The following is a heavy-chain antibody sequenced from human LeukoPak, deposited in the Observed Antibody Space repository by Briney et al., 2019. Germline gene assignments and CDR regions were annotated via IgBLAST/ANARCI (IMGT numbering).Heavy chain of an antibody. CDR3: TASAIYYYYYMDV. CDR2: IRSKANSYAT. Sequence: GGSLRLSCAASGFTFSGSAMHWVRQASGKGLEWVGRIRSKANSYATAYAASVKGRFTISRDDSKNTAYLQMNSLKTEDTAVYYCTASAIYYYYYMDVWGKGTTVTVSS. D-gene: IGHD2-2*01. CDR1: GFTFSGSA. V-gene: IGHV3-73*01. J-gene: IGHJ6*03.